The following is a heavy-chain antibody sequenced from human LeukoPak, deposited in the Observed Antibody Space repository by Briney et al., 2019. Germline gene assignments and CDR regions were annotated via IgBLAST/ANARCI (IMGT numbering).Heavy chain of an antibody. CDR1: GYSLSSGYY. D-gene: IGHD1-26*01. V-gene: IGHV4-38-2*02. J-gene: IGHJ4*02. Sequence: SETLSLTCTVSGYSLSSGYYWGWLRQPPGKGLEWIGSIYHSRHTYYNPSLKSRVTMSIDTSKNHFSMKLASVTAADTAVYYCARVSVGSSDYWGQGTLVTVSS. CDR3: ARVSVGSSDY. CDR2: IYHSRHT.